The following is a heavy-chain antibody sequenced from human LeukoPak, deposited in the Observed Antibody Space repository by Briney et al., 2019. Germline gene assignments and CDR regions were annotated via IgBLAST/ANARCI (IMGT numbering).Heavy chain of an antibody. CDR3: AKTPRGRITGTFLDY. CDR1: GFTFRTYG. CDR2: INYGGSNK. V-gene: IGHV3-30*02. J-gene: IGHJ4*02. D-gene: IGHD1-7*01. Sequence: PGGSLRLSCAASGFTFRTYGMHWVRQAPGKGLEWVAFINYGGSNKYYADSVKGRFTISRDNSKNTLYLQMNSLRAEDTAVYYCAKTPRGRITGTFLDYWGQGTLVTVSS.